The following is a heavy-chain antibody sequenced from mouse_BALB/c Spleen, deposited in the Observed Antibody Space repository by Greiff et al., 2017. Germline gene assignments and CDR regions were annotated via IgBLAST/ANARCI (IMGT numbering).Heavy chain of an antibody. V-gene: IGHV1-67*01. CDR2: ISTYYGNT. Sequence: QVQLKESGPELVRPGVSVKISCKGSSYTFTDYAMHWVKQSHAKSLEWIGVISTYYGNTNYNQKFKGKATMTVDKSSSTAYMELARLTSEDSAVYYCARGQFITTATYAMDYWGQGTSVTVSS. J-gene: IGHJ4*01. D-gene: IGHD1-2*01. CDR3: ARGQFITTATYAMDY. CDR1: SYTFTDYA.